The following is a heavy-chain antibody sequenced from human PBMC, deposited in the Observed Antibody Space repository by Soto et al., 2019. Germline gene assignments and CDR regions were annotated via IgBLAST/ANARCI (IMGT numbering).Heavy chain of an antibody. CDR3: VKARATGPKSDFDY. Sequence: GGSLRLSCSASGFTFGTYTMHWVRQAPGRGPECVSTISSHGGRTFYADFVKGRFTMSSDNSKNTLYLQMSSLRLEDTAVYYCVKARATGPKSDFDYWGQGTLVTVSS. D-gene: IGHD7-27*01. V-gene: IGHV3-64D*06. CDR1: GFTFGTYT. CDR2: ISSHGGRT. J-gene: IGHJ4*02.